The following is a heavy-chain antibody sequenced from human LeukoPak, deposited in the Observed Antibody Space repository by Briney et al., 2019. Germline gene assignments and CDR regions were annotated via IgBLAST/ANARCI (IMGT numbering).Heavy chain of an antibody. V-gene: IGHV3-23*01. CDR1: GFTFSSYA. CDR3: AKDLYGDYPYGMDV. CDR2: ISGSGGST. Sequence: GGSLRLSCAASGFTFSSYAMSWVRQAPGKGLEWVSAISGSGGSTYYADSVKGPFTISRDNSKNTLYLQMNSLRAEDTAVYYCAKDLYGDYPYGMDVWGQGTTVTVSS. D-gene: IGHD4-17*01. J-gene: IGHJ6*02.